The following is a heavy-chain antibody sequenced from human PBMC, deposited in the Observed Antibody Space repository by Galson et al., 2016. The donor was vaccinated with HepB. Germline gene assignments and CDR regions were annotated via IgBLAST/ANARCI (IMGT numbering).Heavy chain of an antibody. D-gene: IGHD6-19*01. J-gene: IGHJ4*02. CDR1: GYRFTTYW. Sequence: QSGAEVKKPGESLKISCQGSGYRFTTYWIGWVRQMPGIGLEWMGIIYPGDSETKYSPSFQGQVTISVDKSISTVYLQWSGLKASDTAMYYCERIGYSSGHDYWGQGTLVTVSS. V-gene: IGHV5-51*01. CDR3: ERIGYSSGHDY. CDR2: IYPGDSET.